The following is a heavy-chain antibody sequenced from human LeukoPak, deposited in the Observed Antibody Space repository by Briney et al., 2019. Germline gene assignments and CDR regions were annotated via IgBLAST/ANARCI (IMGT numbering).Heavy chain of an antibody. CDR3: AKIEGKYQLANVPDH. D-gene: IGHD2-2*01. V-gene: IGHV3-30*02. J-gene: IGHJ4*02. CDR1: GFTFSTYG. Sequence: QPGGSLRLSCAASGFTFSTYGMHWVRQAPGRGLEWVAFIRYDGANKYYADFVKGRFTISRDNSKNTLYLHMKSLTTEDTAVYYCAKIEGKYQLANVPDHWGQGTLVTVSS. CDR2: IRYDGANK.